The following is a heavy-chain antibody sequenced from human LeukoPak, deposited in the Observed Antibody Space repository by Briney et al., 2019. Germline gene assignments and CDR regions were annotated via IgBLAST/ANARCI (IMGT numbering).Heavy chain of an antibody. J-gene: IGHJ4*02. CDR3: ARDQGETAMPLGY. Sequence: SVKVSCKASGGTFSNFAISWVRQAPGQGLEWMGGIIPILGTANYAQKFQARVTITTDESTSTAYMELSSLRSEDTAVYYCARDQGETAMPLGYWGQGTLVTVSS. CDR1: GGTFSNFA. CDR2: IIPILGTA. V-gene: IGHV1-69*05. D-gene: IGHD5-18*01.